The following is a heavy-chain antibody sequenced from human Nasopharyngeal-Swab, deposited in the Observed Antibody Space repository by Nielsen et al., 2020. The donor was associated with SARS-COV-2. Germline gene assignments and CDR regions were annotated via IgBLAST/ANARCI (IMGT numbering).Heavy chain of an antibody. CDR1: GFTFSSYA. CDR2: ISYDGSNK. D-gene: IGHD6-19*01. Sequence: GESLKISCSASGFTFSSYAIHWVRQAPGKGLEWVAVISYDGSNKYYADSVKGRFTISRDNSKNTLYLQMNSLRAEDTAVYYCARDIAVAGIFDYWGQGTLVTVSS. V-gene: IGHV3-30*04. CDR3: ARDIAVAGIFDY. J-gene: IGHJ4*02.